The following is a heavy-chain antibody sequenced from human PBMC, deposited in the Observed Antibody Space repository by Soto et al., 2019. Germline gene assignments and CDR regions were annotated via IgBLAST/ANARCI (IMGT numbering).Heavy chain of an antibody. J-gene: IGHJ4*02. D-gene: IGHD3-22*01. V-gene: IGHV1-69*01. CDR1: GGNFSTHA. CDR2: IIPMFNTT. CDR3: AIDAYDRGSLDY. Sequence: QVQLVQSGAEVKKPGSSVKVSCKASGGNFSTHAISWVRQAPGQGLVWMGGIIPMFNTTISAQKFQGRVTITADEYTSTAYVVLGSLRSEATAVYYCAIDAYDRGSLDYWGQGTLVTVSS.